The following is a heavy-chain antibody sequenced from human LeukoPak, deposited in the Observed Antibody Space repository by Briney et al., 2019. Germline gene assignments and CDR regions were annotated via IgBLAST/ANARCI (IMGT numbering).Heavy chain of an antibody. CDR2: IFPGDSDT. J-gene: IGHJ4*02. V-gene: IGHV5-51*03. D-gene: IGHD2-2*01. CDR1: GYSFTSYW. Sequence: KPGESLKISCKGSGYSFTSYWIGWVRQMPGKGRVWVGIIFPGDSDTRYSPSFQGQVTISADKSISAAYLQWSSLKASDTAMYFCARRPCSSISCFFDYWGQGTLVTVSS. CDR3: ARRPCSSISCFFDY.